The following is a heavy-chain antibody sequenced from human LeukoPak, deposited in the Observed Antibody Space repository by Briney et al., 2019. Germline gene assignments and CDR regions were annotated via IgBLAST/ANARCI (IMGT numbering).Heavy chain of an antibody. V-gene: IGHV3-30*18. D-gene: IGHD6-19*01. CDR2: ISYDASNK. CDR3: AKDTTLYSSGSLDP. Sequence: GGSLRLSCAASGFTFSSYGMHWVRQAPGKGLEWMAVISYDASNKYYADSVKGRFTISRDNSKNTLYLQMNSLRAEDTAVYYCAKDTTLYSSGSLDPWGQGTLVTVSS. CDR1: GFTFSSYG. J-gene: IGHJ5*02.